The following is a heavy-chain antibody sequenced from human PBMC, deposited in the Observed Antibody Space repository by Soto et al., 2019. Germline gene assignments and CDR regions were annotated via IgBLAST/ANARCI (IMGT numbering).Heavy chain of an antibody. CDR2: ISSSGSTI. D-gene: IGHD2-2*01. Sequence: GGSLRLSCAASGFTFSDYYMTWIRQAPGKGLEWVSYISSSGSTIYYADSVKGRFTISRDNAKNSLYLQMSSLRAEDTAVYYCARGLDMPYYYYGVDVWGLGTTVTVSS. CDR1: GFTFSDYY. J-gene: IGHJ6*02. V-gene: IGHV3-11*01. CDR3: ARGLDMPYYYYGVDV.